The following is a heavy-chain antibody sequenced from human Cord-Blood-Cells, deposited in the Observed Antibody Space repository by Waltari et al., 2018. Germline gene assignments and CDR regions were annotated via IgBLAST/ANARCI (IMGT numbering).Heavy chain of an antibody. V-gene: IGHV4-34*01. CDR1: GGSFSGYY. D-gene: IGHD1-26*01. J-gene: IGHJ3*02. CDR3: ARGRSWDGAFDI. Sequence: QVQLQQWGAGLLKPSETLSLTCAVYGGSFSGYYWSWLRQPLGKGLEWIGEINHSGSTNYNPSLKSRVTISVDTSKNQFSLKLSSVTAADTAVYYCARGRSWDGAFDIWGQGTMVTDSS. CDR2: INHSGST.